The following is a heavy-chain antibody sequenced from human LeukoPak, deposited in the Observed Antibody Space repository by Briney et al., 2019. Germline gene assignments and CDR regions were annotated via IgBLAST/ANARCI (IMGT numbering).Heavy chain of an antibody. D-gene: IGHD6-13*01. CDR2: ISSSSYI. CDR3: ARDLGSSLVDP. J-gene: IGHJ5*02. CDR1: GFTFSSYS. V-gene: IGHV3-21*01. Sequence: GGSLRLSCAASGFTFSSYSMNWVRQAPGKGLEWVSSISSSSYIYYADSVKGRFTISRDNAKNSLYLQMNSLRAEDTAVYYCARDLGSSLVDPWGQGTLVTVSS.